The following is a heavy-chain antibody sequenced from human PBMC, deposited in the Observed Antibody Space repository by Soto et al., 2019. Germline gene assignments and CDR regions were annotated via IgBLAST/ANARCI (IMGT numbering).Heavy chain of an antibody. D-gene: IGHD3-10*01. CDR1: GIPVSSNY. Sequence: EVQLVESGGGLVQPGGSLRLSCVASGIPVSSNYMTWVHQAPGKGLEWVSVLHSGGDTYYANSVKGRFTISRHDSTNTLFLQMNSLTAEDTAVYYWARDGPYYYASRMDVWGQGTTVTVSS. CDR3: ARDGPYYYASRMDV. V-gene: IGHV3-53*04. CDR2: LHSGGDT. J-gene: IGHJ6*02.